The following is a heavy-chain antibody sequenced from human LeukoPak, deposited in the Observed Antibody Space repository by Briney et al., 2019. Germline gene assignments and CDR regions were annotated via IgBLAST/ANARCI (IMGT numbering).Heavy chain of an antibody. CDR2: INGDGSSA. Sequence: GGSLRLSCTASGFTFSTYWMHWVRQAPGKGLVWVSRINGDGSSATYADSVKGRFTISRDNAKNTLYLQMNSLRLDDTAIYYCATGASAISSSGVVFAWWGQGTLATVSS. D-gene: IGHD3-22*01. V-gene: IGHV3-74*01. CDR1: GFTFSTYW. J-gene: IGHJ4*02. CDR3: ATGASAISSSGVVFAW.